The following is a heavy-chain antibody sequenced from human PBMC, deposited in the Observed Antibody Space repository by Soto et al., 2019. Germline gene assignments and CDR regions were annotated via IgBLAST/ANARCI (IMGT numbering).Heavy chain of an antibody. CDR1: GYTFTSYG. J-gene: IGHJ4*02. CDR3: ARDSAYCAADCSGY. D-gene: IGHD2-21*01. Sequence: ASVKASCKASGYTFTSYGISWVRQAPGQGLEWMGWISANNGHTNYAQKLQGRVTMTTDTSTSTAYMELRSLRSDDTAVYYCARDSAYCAADCSGYWGQGTLVTVS. V-gene: IGHV1-18*01. CDR2: ISANNGHT.